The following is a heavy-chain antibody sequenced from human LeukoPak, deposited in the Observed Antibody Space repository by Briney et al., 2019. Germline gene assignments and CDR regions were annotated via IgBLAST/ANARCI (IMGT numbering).Heavy chain of an antibody. Sequence: SETLSLTCAVYGGSFSGYYWTWIRDPPGKGLEGSGDINLYGTTNHNPSLKSRVTISEDTPKHQFSLKLSSVTAADTAVYYCARAKDYGSYLGSYYYFMDVWGKGTSVTVSS. CDR2: INLYGTT. CDR1: GGSFSGYY. CDR3: ARAKDYGSYLGSYYYFMDV. V-gene: IGHV4-34*01. D-gene: IGHD1-26*01. J-gene: IGHJ6*03.